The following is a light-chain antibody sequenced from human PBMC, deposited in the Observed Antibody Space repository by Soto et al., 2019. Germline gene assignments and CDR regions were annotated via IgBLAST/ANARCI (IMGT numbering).Light chain of an antibody. J-gene: IGKJ4*01. V-gene: IGKV3-15*01. Sequence: EIRMTQSPDTLSVSPVERVTLSFRASRTVINRLAWYQHKPGKAPRLLISGASTGATGIPPRLRGSGYGTELTITVDTMQSEDIAIYYCQQYYHWPVTFGGGTKVDIK. CDR1: RTVINR. CDR3: QQYYHWPVT. CDR2: GAS.